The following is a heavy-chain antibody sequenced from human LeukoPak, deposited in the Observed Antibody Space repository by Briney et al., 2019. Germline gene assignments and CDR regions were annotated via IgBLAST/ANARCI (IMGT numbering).Heavy chain of an antibody. CDR3: ARSISWHDGWFDP. CDR1: GFTFSSYW. V-gene: IGHV3-74*01. Sequence: GGSLRLSCAASGFTFSSYWMHWVRQAPGKGLVWVSRINSDGSSTNYADSVRGRFTISRDNTKSTLYLQMNRLRAEDTAVYFCARSISWHDGWFDPWGQGTLVTVSS. D-gene: IGHD2-2*01. CDR2: INSDGSST. J-gene: IGHJ5*02.